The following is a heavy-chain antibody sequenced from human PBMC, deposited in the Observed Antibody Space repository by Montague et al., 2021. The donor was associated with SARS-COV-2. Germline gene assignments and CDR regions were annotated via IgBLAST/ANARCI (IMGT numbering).Heavy chain of an antibody. Sequence: SETLSLTCDVSGGSISSYYWSWIRQSPGTGLEWIGYVHYTGSTKYNPSLKTRVTLSLDTPKKHCSLKLKSVTAADTAVYYCARAQNTCFIANCVNYFEVWGLGALVTVSS. D-gene: IGHD1-1*01. CDR3: ARAQNTCFIANCVNYFEV. V-gene: IGHV4-59*01. CDR2: VHYTGST. CDR1: GGSISSYY. J-gene: IGHJ4*02.